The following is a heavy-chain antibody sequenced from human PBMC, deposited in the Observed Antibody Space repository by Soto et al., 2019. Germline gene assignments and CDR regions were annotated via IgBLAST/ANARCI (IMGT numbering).Heavy chain of an antibody. CDR1: GYTLSSYA. J-gene: IGHJ4*02. CDR2: IDAGSSNT. V-gene: IGHV1-3*01. D-gene: IGHD2-2*01. CDR3: ARGGSAIFDY. Sequence: ASVKVSCKASGYTLSSYALHWVRQAPGQRLEWMGWIDAGSSNTKYSQKFQGRVTITRDTSATTAYMELSSLRYEDTAVYFCARGGSAIFDYWGQGTLVTVSS.